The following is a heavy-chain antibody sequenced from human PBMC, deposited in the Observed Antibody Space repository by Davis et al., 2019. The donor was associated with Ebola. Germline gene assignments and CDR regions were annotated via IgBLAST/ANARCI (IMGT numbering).Heavy chain of an antibody. J-gene: IGHJ6*02. CDR1: GFTFSSYA. Sequence: GESLKISCAASGFTFSSYAMHWVRQAPGKGLEWVTVISYDGSSKYYADSVKGRFTISRDNSKNTLYLQMNSLRAEDTAVYYCAKDRITMVQGVITPLRWYYYYGMDVWGQGTTVTVSS. CDR2: ISYDGSSK. CDR3: AKDRITMVQGVITPLRWYYYYGMDV. D-gene: IGHD3-10*01. V-gene: IGHV3-30-3*01.